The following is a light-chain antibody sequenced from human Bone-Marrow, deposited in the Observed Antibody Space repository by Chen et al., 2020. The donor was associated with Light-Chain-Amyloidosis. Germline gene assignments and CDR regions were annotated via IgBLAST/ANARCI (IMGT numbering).Light chain of an antibody. V-gene: IGLV1-44*01. J-gene: IGLJ3*02. Sequence: QSVLPQSPSASGTPGQKVTISCSGSTSNIGSKVVNWYQQLPGTAPQLLIYFNNQRPSGVPDRFSGSKSGTSASLAISGLQSEDEADYYCTAWDDSLDGPVFGGGTKLTVL. CDR2: FNN. CDR3: TAWDDSLDGPV. CDR1: TSNIGSKV.